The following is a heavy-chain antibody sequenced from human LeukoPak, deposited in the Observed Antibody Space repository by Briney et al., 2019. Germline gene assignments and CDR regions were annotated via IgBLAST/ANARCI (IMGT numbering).Heavy chain of an antibody. Sequence: GGSLRLSCAASGFIFDDYGMSWVRQAPGKGLEWVSGINWNGGSTGYADSVKGRFTISRDNAKNSLYLQMNSLRAEDTALYHCVRFGDSNWFDPWGQGTLVTVSS. D-gene: IGHD3-10*01. CDR3: VRFGDSNWFDP. V-gene: IGHV3-20*01. J-gene: IGHJ5*02. CDR2: INWNGGST. CDR1: GFIFDDYG.